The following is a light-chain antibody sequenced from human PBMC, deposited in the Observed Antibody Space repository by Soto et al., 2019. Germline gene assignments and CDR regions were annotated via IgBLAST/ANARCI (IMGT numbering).Light chain of an antibody. Sequence: VLTQSPATLSLSPGERATLSCRASQSVSTYLAWYQQKPGQAPRLLIYNASNRATGIPARFSGSGSGTDVTLTISSLEPEDFAVYYCQQRSNWYTFGQGTKLEI. V-gene: IGKV3-11*01. CDR3: QQRSNWYT. CDR2: NAS. J-gene: IGKJ2*01. CDR1: QSVSTY.